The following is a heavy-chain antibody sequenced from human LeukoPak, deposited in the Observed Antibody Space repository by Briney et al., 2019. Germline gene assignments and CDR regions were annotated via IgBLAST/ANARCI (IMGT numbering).Heavy chain of an antibody. CDR1: GGSFSGYY. D-gene: IGHD3-22*01. V-gene: IGHV4-34*01. CDR2: INHSGST. J-gene: IGHJ4*02. CDR3: AGGDSSGYYPVFDY. Sequence: SETLSLTCAVYGGSFSGYYWSWIRQPPGKGLEWIGEINHSGSTNYNPSLKSRVTISVDTSKNQFSLKLSSVTAADTAVYYCAGGDSSGYYPVFDYWGQGTLVTVSS.